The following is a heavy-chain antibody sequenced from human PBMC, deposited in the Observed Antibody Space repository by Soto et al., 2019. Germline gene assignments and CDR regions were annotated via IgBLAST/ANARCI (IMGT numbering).Heavy chain of an antibody. CDR1: GFIFNDYG. D-gene: IGHD5-18*01. J-gene: IGHJ3*01. CDR3: VKGDLDTAVVNSPDAFDF. CDR2: ISFDGNNK. Sequence: QVKLVESGGGVVQPGRSLRLSCEASGFIFNDYGMHWVRQAPGKGLDWVAVISFDGNNKYYAQSVKGRFTISRDNSKNTLFLHIDSLRREDTAVYHCVKGDLDTAVVNSPDAFDFWGQGKMVTVSS. V-gene: IGHV3-30*18.